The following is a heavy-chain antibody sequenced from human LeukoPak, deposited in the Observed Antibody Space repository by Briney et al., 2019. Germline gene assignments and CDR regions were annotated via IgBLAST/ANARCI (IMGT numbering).Heavy chain of an antibody. CDR3: ARDGFFRDGSSGYWYFDF. CDR1: GYTFTGHY. CDR2: INPNSGGT. V-gene: IGHV1-2*02. J-gene: IGHJ2*01. Sequence: ASVKVSCKASGYTFTGHYMHWVRQAPGQGLEWMGWINPNSGGTNYAQKFQGRVTMTRDTSITTAYLELSGLTSDDTAEYYCARDGFFRDGSSGYWYFDFWGRGTLVTVSS. D-gene: IGHD5-24*01.